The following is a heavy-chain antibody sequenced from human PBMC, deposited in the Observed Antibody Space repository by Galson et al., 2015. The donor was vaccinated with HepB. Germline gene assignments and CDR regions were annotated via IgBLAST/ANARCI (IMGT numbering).Heavy chain of an antibody. CDR2: MNSNSGNT. Sequence: SVKVSCKASGYTFINHDINWVRQATGQGLEWMGWMNSNSGNTGYAQKFQGRVTMTRDTSISTAYMELNSLRSEDTAVYYCARGAGSDGRDWFDPWGQGALVTVSS. J-gene: IGHJ5*02. CDR1: GYTFINHD. CDR3: ARGAGSDGRDWFDP. D-gene: IGHD6-13*01. V-gene: IGHV1-8*01.